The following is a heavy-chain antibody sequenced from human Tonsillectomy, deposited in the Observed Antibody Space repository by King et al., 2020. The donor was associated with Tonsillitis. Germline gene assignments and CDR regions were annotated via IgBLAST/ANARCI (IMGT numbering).Heavy chain of an antibody. V-gene: IGHV1-46*01. CDR1: GYTFTTYC. CDR2: ISPSSGST. CDR3: ARGFGEYQLLSYFDY. J-gene: IGHJ4*02. D-gene: IGHD2-2*01. Sequence: VQLVESGAEVKKPGASVKVSCKASGYTFTTYCMHWVRQAPGQGLEWMGIISPSSGSTRYAQKFQGRVTMTRDTSTRTVDMELSSLRSEDTAVYYCARGFGEYQLLSYFDYWGQGTLVTVSS.